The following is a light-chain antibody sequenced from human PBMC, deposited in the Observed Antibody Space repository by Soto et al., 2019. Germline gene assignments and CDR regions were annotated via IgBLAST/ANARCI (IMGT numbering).Light chain of an antibody. CDR2: DVS. CDR3: CSFTSNNSYV. CDR1: SSDVKY. Sequence: QSALTQPASVSGSPGQSIAISCTGTSSDVKYVSWYQQHPGKAPKLMIYDVSNRPSGVSNRFSGSKSGNTASLTISGLQAEDEADYYCCSFTSNNSYVFGTGTKLTVL. V-gene: IGLV2-14*01. J-gene: IGLJ1*01.